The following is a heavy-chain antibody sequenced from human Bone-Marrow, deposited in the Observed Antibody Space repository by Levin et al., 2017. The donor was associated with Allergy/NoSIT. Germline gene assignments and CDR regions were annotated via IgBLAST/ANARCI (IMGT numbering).Heavy chain of an antibody. CDR2: INPNSGGT. Sequence: GESLKISCKASGYTFTGYYMHWVRQAPGQGLEWMGWINPNSGGTNYAQKFQGRVTMTRDTSISTAYMELSRLRSDDTAVYYCARDRAGTGAHNNWFDPWGQGTLVTVSS. CDR3: ARDRAGTGAHNNWFDP. CDR1: GYTFTGYY. D-gene: IGHD1-1*01. J-gene: IGHJ5*02. V-gene: IGHV1-2*02.